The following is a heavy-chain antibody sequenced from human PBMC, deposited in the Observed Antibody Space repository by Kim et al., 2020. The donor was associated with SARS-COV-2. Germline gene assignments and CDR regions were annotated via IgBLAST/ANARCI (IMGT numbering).Heavy chain of an antibody. D-gene: IGHD6-19*01. V-gene: IGHV3-30*02. CDR3: AKESDWDSSGWYGYYFDY. Sequence: KGRFTISRDNSKNTLYLQMNSLRAEDTAVYYCAKESDWDSSGWYGYYFDYWGQGTLVTVSS. J-gene: IGHJ4*02.